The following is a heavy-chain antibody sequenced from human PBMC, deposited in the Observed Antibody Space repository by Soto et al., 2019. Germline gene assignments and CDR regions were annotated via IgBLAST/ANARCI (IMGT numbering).Heavy chain of an antibody. J-gene: IGHJ5*02. CDR1: GDSVSSYSAA. CDR3: VRDRYSSSGWFDP. V-gene: IGHV6-1*01. Sequence: SQTLSLTCAISGDSVSSYSAAWNWIRQSPSGGLEWLGRTYYRSRFFSDYAESVKSRIIINPDTSKNQFSLQLKSVTPEDTAVYYCVRDRYSSSGWFDPWGQGTPVTVSA. CDR2: TYYRSRFFS. D-gene: IGHD3-10*01.